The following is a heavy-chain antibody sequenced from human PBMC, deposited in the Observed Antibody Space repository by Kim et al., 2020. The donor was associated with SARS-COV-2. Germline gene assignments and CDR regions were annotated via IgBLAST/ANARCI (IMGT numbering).Heavy chain of an antibody. CDR3: AKGALVVPAKPFDY. Sequence: AGSVKGRFTISGDNSKNTLYLQMNSLRAEDTAVYYCAKGALVVPAKPFDYWGQGTLVTVSS. D-gene: IGHD2-2*01. V-gene: IGHV3-23*01. J-gene: IGHJ4*02.